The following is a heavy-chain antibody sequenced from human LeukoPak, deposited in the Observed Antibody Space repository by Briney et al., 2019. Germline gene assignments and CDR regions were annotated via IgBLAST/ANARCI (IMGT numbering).Heavy chain of an antibody. V-gene: IGHV3-23*01. CDR1: GFTFSSYA. D-gene: IGHD2-8*01. Sequence: PGGSLRLSCAASGFTFSSYAMSWVRQAPGKGLEWVSAISGSGGSTYYADSVKGRFTISRDNSKNTLYLQMNSLRAEDTAVYYCAKKLNQRYCTNGVCPFDYMDVWGKGTTVTVSS. CDR2: ISGSGGST. J-gene: IGHJ6*03. CDR3: AKKLNQRYCTNGVCPFDYMDV.